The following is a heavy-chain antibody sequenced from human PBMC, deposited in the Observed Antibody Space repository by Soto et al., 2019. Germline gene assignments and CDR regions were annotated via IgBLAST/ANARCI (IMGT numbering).Heavy chain of an antibody. V-gene: IGHV1-69*13. Sequence: SVKVSCKASGGTFSSYAISWVRQAPGQGLEWMGGIVPIFGTANYAQKFQGRVTITADESTSTAYMELSSLRSEDTAVYYCASSWGGSPNYYYYGMDVWGQGTTVTVSS. J-gene: IGHJ6*02. CDR1: GGTFSSYA. D-gene: IGHD2-15*01. CDR2: IVPIFGTA. CDR3: ASSWGGSPNYYYYGMDV.